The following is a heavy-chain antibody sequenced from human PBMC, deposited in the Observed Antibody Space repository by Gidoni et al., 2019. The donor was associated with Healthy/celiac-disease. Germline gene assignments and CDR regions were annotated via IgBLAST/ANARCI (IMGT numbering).Heavy chain of an antibody. CDR2: IYYSGST. CDR3: ARLRSGLDY. D-gene: IGHD3-22*01. V-gene: IGHV4-59*08. Sequence: QVQLQESGPGLVKPSETLSLTCTVSGGSISSYYWSWIRQPPGKGLEWIGYIYYSGSTNYNPSLKSRVTISVDTSKNQFSLKLSSVTAADTAVYYCARLRSGLDYWGQGTLVTVSS. CDR1: GGSISSYY. J-gene: IGHJ4*02.